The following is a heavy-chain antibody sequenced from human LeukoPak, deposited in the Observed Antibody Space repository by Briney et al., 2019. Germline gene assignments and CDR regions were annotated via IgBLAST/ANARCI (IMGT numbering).Heavy chain of an antibody. V-gene: IGHV1-2*02. CDR1: GYTFTAYY. D-gene: IGHD3-16*01. Sequence: ASVKVSCEASGYTFTAYYIHWVRQAPGQRLEWMGWVSPNNGGTNYAQKFQGRVTMTRDTSISTLYMDLNSLRSDDTAVYYCARSDVLYASQGEARYFNHWGQGTLVTVSS. CDR2: VSPNNGGT. J-gene: IGHJ4*02. CDR3: ARSDVLYASQGEARYFNH.